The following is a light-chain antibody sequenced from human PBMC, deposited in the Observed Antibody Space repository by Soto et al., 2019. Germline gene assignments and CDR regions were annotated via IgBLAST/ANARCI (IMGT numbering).Light chain of an antibody. CDR2: GNS. Sequence: QSVLTQPPSVSGAPGQRVTISCTGSSSNIGAHYDVHWYQQLPGTAPKLLIYGNSNRPSGVPDRFSGSKSGTSASLAITGLRAEDEADYYCQSYDSSLSWVFGGGTQLTVL. CDR1: SSNIGAHYD. V-gene: IGLV1-40*01. CDR3: QSYDSSLSWV. J-gene: IGLJ3*02.